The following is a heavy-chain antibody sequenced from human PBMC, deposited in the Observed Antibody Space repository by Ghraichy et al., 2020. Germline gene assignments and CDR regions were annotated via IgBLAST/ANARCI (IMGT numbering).Heavy chain of an antibody. J-gene: IGHJ3*02. V-gene: IGHV4-39*01. D-gene: IGHD4-17*01. Sequence: SETLSLTCTVSRGSISNPGFYWGWIRQPPGKGLEWIGSIYYRGDTFYNPSLKSRVTFSVDTSKNHFSLRLTSVTAADTAVYYCARHATNLGGDYSAFDIWGQGTMVTVSS. CDR3: ARHATNLGGDYSAFDI. CDR2: IYYRGDT. CDR1: RGSISNPGFY.